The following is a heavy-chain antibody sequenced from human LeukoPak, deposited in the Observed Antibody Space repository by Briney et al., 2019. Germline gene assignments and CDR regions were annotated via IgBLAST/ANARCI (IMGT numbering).Heavy chain of an antibody. CDR2: ISDDGSIT. J-gene: IGHJ6*02. D-gene: IGHD2-21*01. CDR1: GFTFSRDW. V-gene: IGHV3-74*03. Sequence: GGSLRLSCAASGFTFSRDWMHWVRQAPGKGLVWVSRISDDGSITTYADSVQGRFTISRDNAKSTVFLQMNSLRVEDTALYYCAKAGDLWWGGPTPYYYYYGMDVWGQGTTVTVSS. CDR3: AKAGDLWWGGPTPYYYYYGMDV.